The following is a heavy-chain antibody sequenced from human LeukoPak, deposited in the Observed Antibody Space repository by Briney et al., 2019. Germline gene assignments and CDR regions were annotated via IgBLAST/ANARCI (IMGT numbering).Heavy chain of an antibody. CDR2: IYYGGST. Sequence: MASQTLSLTCTVSGGSISSGGYYWSWIRQHPGKGLEWIGYIYYGGSTYYNPSLKSRVTISVDTSKNQFSLKLSSVTAADTAVYYCARAVRASGCHDYWGQGTLVTVSS. CDR1: GGSISSGGYY. V-gene: IGHV4-31*03. J-gene: IGHJ4*02. D-gene: IGHD6-19*01. CDR3: ARAVRASGCHDY.